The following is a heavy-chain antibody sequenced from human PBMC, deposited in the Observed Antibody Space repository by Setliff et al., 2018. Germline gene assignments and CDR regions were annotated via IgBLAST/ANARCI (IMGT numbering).Heavy chain of an antibody. D-gene: IGHD5-12*01. CDR3: ARDHGGYNSLDY. CDR2: IKTDGGYT. V-gene: IGHV3-74*01. Sequence: GSLRLSCAASGFTFSGHWMHWVRQAPGKGLVWVSRIKTDGGYTNYADSVKGRFTISRDNAKNTLYLQMNSLRLEDTAFYYCARDHGGYNSLDYWGQGTLVTVSS. CDR1: GFTFSGHW. J-gene: IGHJ4*02.